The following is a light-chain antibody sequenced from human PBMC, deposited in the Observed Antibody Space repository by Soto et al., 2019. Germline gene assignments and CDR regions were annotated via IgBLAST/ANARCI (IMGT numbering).Light chain of an antibody. CDR2: GAS. V-gene: IGKV3D-20*02. Sequence: VVLTQSPGTLSLSPGERATLSCRASQSVSSSYLAWYQQKPGQAPRLLIYGASSRATGIPARFSGSGSGTDFTLTISSLEPEDFAVYYCQQRSNWLRTFGQGTRLEIK. J-gene: IGKJ5*01. CDR1: QSVSSSY. CDR3: QQRSNWLRT.